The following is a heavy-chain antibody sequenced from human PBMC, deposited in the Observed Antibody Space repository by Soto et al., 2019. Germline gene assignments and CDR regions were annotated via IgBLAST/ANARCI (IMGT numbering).Heavy chain of an antibody. CDR1: GYTFASYG. V-gene: IGHV1-18*01. J-gene: IGHJ6*02. CDR3: ARGGYYDNSWGKLSHYGLDV. D-gene: IGHD3-16*01. CDR2: VSTYSPKT. Sequence: ASVKVSCKASGYTFASYGISWLRQAPGQGLEWLGWVSTYSPKTVYAQKFQGRVTMTTDTSTTTAYMELTSLTSNDTAVYYCARGGYYDNSWGKLSHYGLDVWG.